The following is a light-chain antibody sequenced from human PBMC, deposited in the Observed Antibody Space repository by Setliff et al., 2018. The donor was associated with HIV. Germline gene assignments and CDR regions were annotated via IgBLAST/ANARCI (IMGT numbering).Light chain of an antibody. CDR1: DTNIGGDHD. J-gene: IGLJ1*01. Sequence: QSVLTQPPPVSGAPGQRVTISCIGTDTNIGGDHDVHWYIQLPGAAPKLVISGPGNRPSGVPGRFSVSKSGTSASLAITGLQAEDEADYYCHSYDTSLSAVFGTGTKVTVL. V-gene: IGLV1-40*01. CDR2: GPG. CDR3: HSYDTSLSAV.